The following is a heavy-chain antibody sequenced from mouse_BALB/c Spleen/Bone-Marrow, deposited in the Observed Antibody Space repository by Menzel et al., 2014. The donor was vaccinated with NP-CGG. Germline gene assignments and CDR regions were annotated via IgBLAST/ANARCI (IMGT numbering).Heavy chain of an antibody. J-gene: IGHJ3*01. Sequence: VQLQHSGPEVVKPGASVKISCKTSGYTFTEYTMHWVKKSHGKSLEWIGGINPNNGGTTYNQKFKGKATLTVDKSSSTAYMELRSLTSEDSAVYYCARSYGYERSWFACWGQGTLVTISA. V-gene: IGHV1-18*01. CDR1: GYTFTEYT. CDR2: INPNNGGT. D-gene: IGHD2-2*01. CDR3: ARSYGYERSWFAC.